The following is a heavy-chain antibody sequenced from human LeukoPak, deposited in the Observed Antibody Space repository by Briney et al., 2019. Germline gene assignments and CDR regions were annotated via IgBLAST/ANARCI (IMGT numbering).Heavy chain of an antibody. V-gene: IGHV3-23*01. J-gene: IGHJ4*02. Sequence: GGSLRLSCAASGFTSRHYAMSWVRQAPEKGLEWVSAISGSGDTTYYADSVKGRFTISRDTSKNTLYLQMNSLRAEDTAVYYCAKPQVGDLYYSDYWGQGTLVTVSS. CDR2: ISGSGDTT. CDR1: GFTSRHYA. CDR3: AKPQVGDLYYSDY. D-gene: IGHD1-26*01.